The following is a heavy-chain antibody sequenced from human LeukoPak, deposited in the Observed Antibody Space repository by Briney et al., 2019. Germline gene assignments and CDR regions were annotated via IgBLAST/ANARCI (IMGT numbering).Heavy chain of an antibody. J-gene: IGHJ4*02. D-gene: IGHD2-2*02. CDR3: AKAPVVVPAAIDY. V-gene: IGHV3-23*01. CDR1: GFTFSSYA. CDR2: ISGIGGST. Sequence: GGSLRLSCAASGFTFSSYAMSWVRQAPGKGLEWVSAISGIGGSTYYADSVKGRFTISRDNSKNTLYLQMNSLRAEDTAVYYCAKAPVVVPAAIDYWGQGTLVTVSS.